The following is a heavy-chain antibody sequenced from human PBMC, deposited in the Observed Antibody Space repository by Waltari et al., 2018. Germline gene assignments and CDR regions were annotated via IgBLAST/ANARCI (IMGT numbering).Heavy chain of an antibody. Sequence: QVQLQESGPGLVKPSETLSLTCAVSGYSISSGYYWGWIRQPPGKGLEWIGSIYHSGSTYYNPSLKSRVTISVDTSKNQFSLKLSSVTAADTAVYYCAGFHGRDGYNYYWYFDLWGRGTLVTVSS. J-gene: IGHJ2*01. CDR1: GYSISSGYY. D-gene: IGHD5-12*01. CDR3: AGFHGRDGYNYYWYFDL. CDR2: IYHSGST. V-gene: IGHV4-38-2*01.